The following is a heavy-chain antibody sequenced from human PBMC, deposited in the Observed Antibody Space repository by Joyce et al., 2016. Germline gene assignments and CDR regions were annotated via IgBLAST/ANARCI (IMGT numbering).Heavy chain of an antibody. CDR1: GGALSSYA. CDR2: IILVLNIA. CDR3: AACPKGGDSVSDYFFDS. Sequence: QVQLVQSGTEVKKPGSSVKVSCKASGGALSSYAINWVRQAPGQGLEWMGVIILVLNIANYAQKFQGRVSVTTDESTRTAYMDLSGLRSDDTAFYYCAACPKGGDSVSDYFFDSWGQRTLVTVSS. V-gene: IGHV1-69*05. J-gene: IGHJ4*02. D-gene: IGHD4-17*01.